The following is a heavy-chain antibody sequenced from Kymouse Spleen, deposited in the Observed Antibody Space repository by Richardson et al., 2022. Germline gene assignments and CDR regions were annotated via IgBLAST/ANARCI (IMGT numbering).Heavy chain of an antibody. J-gene: IGHJ4*02. CDR3: ARGGYNWNFSDY. D-gene: IGHD1-7*01. CDR1: GFTFSSYG. CDR2: IWYDGSNK. V-gene: IGHV3-33*01. Sequence: QVQLVESGGGVVQPGRSLRLSCAASGFTFSSYGMHWVRQAPGKGLEWVAVIWYDGSNKYYADSVKGRFTISRDNSKNTLYLQMNSLRAEDTAVYYCARGGYNWNFSDYWGQGTLVTVSS.